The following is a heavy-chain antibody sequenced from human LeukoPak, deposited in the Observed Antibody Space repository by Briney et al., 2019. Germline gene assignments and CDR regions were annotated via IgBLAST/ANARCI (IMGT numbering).Heavy chain of an antibody. D-gene: IGHD3-9*01. CDR2: IYSGGST. Sequence: GGSLRLACAASELTVSSNYMGWVRQAPEKGLEWVSGIYSGGSTYYADSVKGRYTISRDNSKNTLYLQMNSLRAEDTAVYYCARDGQDDILTGYYDYWGQGTLVTVSS. CDR3: ARDGQDDILTGYYDY. V-gene: IGHV3-66*01. J-gene: IGHJ4*02. CDR1: ELTVSSNY.